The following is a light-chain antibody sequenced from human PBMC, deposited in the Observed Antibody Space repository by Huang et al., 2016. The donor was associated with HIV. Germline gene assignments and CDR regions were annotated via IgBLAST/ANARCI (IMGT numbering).Light chain of an antibody. CDR1: QSVSSN. J-gene: IGKJ1*01. V-gene: IGKV3-15*01. CDR3: QQYQDWPRT. Sequence: EIVMTQSPGSLSLSPGERATLSCRPSQSVSSNLAWYQHKPGQAPRLLIYGASTRATGVPARFSGSGSGTEFTLTISSLQSDDCVVYYCQQYQDWPRTFGQGTKVEIK. CDR2: GAS.